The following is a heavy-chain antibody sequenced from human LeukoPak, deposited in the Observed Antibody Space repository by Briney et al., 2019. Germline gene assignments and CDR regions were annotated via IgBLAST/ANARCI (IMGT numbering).Heavy chain of an antibody. CDR3: TRVGYSSSWYGDYFDY. CDR2: IYYRGIT. Sequence: PSETLSLTCTVSGGSISGYYWSWIRQPPGKGLEWIGYIYYRGITNYNPSLRSRVTISVDTSKNQFSLKLSSVTAADTAVYYCTRVGYSSSWYGDYFDYWGQGTLVTVSS. J-gene: IGHJ4*02. CDR1: GGSISGYY. D-gene: IGHD6-13*01. V-gene: IGHV4-59*12.